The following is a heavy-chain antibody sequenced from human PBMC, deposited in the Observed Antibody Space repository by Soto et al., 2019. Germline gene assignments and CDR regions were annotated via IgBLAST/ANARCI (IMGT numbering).Heavy chain of an antibody. Sequence: ASVKLSCKASGYTFTSYAMHLVRQAPGQRLEWMGWINAGNGNTKYSQKFQGRVTITRDTSASTTYMELSSLRSEDTAVYYCARSRKVVYYGSVSYYSNWFDPWGQGTLVTVSS. J-gene: IGHJ5*02. CDR3: ARSRKVVYYGSVSYYSNWFDP. D-gene: IGHD3-10*01. CDR1: GYTFTSYA. CDR2: INAGNGNT. V-gene: IGHV1-3*01.